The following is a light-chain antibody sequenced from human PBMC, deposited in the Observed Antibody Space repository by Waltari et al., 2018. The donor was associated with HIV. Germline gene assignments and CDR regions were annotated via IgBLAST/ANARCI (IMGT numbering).Light chain of an antibody. CDR1: QTINTY. CDR2: DAS. V-gene: IGKV1-39*01. CDR3: QQSYSSPWT. Sequence: DIQMTQSPSSLSASEGDRVTVPCRASQTINTYLNWYQQKPGKAPKLLIYDASSLQSGVPSRFSGSGSGTDFTLTVSSLQAEDFATYYCQQSYSSPWTFGQGTKVEIK. J-gene: IGKJ1*01.